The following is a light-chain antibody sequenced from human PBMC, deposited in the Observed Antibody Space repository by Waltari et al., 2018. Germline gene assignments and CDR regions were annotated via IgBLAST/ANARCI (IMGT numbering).Light chain of an antibody. CDR1: SNDVGYCSL. Sequence: QSALTQPASVSGSPGQSTTISCTGTSNDVGYCSLVSWYPPHPGKAPKLIIYDVTKRPPGVAARFSGSKSGNTAFLTISGLQAEDEADYHCCTYAGSSTYAFGTGTTVSVL. V-gene: IGLV2-23*02. CDR3: CTYAGSSTYA. CDR2: DVT. J-gene: IGLJ1*01.